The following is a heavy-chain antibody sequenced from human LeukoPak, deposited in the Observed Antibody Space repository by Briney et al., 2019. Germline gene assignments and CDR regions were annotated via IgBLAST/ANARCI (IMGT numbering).Heavy chain of an antibody. CDR1: GFTFSSYS. J-gene: IGHJ4*02. V-gene: IGHV3-48*01. Sequence: GGSLRLSCAASGFTFSSYSMNWVRQAPGKGLEWVSYISSNSVTKFYADSVKGRFTISSDNAKNSLYLQMNSTRAEDTAVYYCAGPYDSSGYPDDWGKGTLVTVSS. CDR2: ISSNSVTK. D-gene: IGHD6-25*01. CDR3: AGPYDSSGYPDD.